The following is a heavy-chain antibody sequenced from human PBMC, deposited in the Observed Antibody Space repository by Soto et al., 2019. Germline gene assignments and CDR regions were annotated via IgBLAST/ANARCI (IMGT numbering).Heavy chain of an antibody. J-gene: IGHJ6*02. CDR3: ASDGGSGTAAPDRGSHYYGIDV. CDR1: GVTVSDSC. Sequence: PWGSLTLSCAASGVTVSDSCMSWVRQAPGKGLEWVSFIYCADTTYYADSVKGRFTISRDNSKNTLYLQMNCLRVEDTAIYYCASDGGSGTAAPDRGSHYYGIDVWGQGTTVTVSS. CDR2: IYCADTT. D-gene: IGHD6-25*01. V-gene: IGHV3-53*01.